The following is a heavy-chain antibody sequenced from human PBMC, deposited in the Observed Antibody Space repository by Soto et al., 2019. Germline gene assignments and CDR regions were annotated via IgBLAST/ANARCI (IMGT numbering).Heavy chain of an antibody. CDR3: ARSRRVVVPAAYSYVNG. CDR1: GFNFNTYW. J-gene: IGHJ6*02. V-gene: IGHV3-7*03. Sequence: EVQLVESGGGLVQPGGSLKLSCAASGFNFNTYWMGWVRQAPGKGLEWVANIKQDGSEKYYGDSVRGRFTISRDNANNSRGLHMISGRNAETAVYLYARSRRVVVPAAYSYVNGWGQGTYFTVSS. CDR2: IKQDGSEK. D-gene: IGHD2-15*01.